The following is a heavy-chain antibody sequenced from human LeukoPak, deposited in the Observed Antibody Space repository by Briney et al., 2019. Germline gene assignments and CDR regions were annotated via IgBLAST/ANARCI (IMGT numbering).Heavy chain of an antibody. D-gene: IGHD1-26*01. CDR2: INPNSGGT. J-gene: IGHJ4*02. Sequence: ASVNVSYKASGYTFTVYYMHWVRQAPGQGLEWMGWINPNSGGTNYAQKFQGRVTMTRDTSISTAYMELSRLRSDDTAVYYCARGQMSIGIVRAHEVDYWGQGTLVTVSS. V-gene: IGHV1-2*02. CDR1: GYTFTVYY. CDR3: ARGQMSIGIVRAHEVDY.